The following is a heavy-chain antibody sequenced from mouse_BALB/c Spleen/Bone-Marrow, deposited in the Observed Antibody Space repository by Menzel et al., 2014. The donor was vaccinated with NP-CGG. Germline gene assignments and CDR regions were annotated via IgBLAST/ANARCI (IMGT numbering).Heavy chain of an antibody. Sequence: EVQLQESGPGLVKPSQSLSPTCSVTGDSITSGYYWNWIRQFPGNKLEWMGYISYDGSNNYNPSLKNRISITRDTSKNQFFLKLNSVTTEDTATYYCARDQLRFDYWGQGTTLTVSS. J-gene: IGHJ2*01. CDR3: ARDQLRFDY. D-gene: IGHD1-1*01. V-gene: IGHV3-6*02. CDR1: GDSITSGYY. CDR2: ISYDGSN.